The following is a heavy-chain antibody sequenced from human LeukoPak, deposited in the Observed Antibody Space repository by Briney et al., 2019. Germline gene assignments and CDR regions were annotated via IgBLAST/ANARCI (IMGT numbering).Heavy chain of an antibody. D-gene: IGHD3-16*02. Sequence: GGSLRLSCAASGFTFSSHAMHWVRQAPGKGLEWVAIISYDGSNKYYADSVKGRFTISRDNAKISLYLQMNSLRDEDTAVYYCARDARDYVWGSYRAIDYWGQGTLVTVSS. J-gene: IGHJ4*02. CDR2: ISYDGSNK. CDR1: GFTFSSHA. CDR3: ARDARDYVWGSYRAIDY. V-gene: IGHV3-30*04.